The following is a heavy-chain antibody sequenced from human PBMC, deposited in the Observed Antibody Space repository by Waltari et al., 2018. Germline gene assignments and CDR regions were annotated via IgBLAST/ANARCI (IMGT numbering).Heavy chain of an antibody. CDR1: GLTFSSYG. Sequence: QVQLVESGGGVVQPGGSLRLPCAASGLTFSSYGMHWVRQAPGKGLGWVEFIRYDGSNKYYADAVMDRFTISRDNSKNTLYLQMNSLGAEDTAVYYCAKFREEGNWFDPWGQGTLVTVSS. V-gene: IGHV3-30*02. CDR3: AKFREEGNWFDP. J-gene: IGHJ5*02. CDR2: IRYDGSNK. D-gene: IGHD3-10*01.